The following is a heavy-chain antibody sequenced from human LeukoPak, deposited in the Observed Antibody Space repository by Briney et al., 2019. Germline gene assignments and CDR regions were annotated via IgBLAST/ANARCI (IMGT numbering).Heavy chain of an antibody. D-gene: IGHD4-17*01. Sequence: GALTLSCAASGFPFDDYGMSWVRRLPGKGVGWVSGLNWDGGSTTYADYVKGRFTISTDNAKKSVYMEMNSLRAEDTAFYYCARGTNYGEYVFGYWGQGTLVTVSS. CDR2: LNWDGGST. J-gene: IGHJ4*02. CDR1: GFPFDDYG. CDR3: ARGTNYGEYVFGY. V-gene: IGHV3-20*04.